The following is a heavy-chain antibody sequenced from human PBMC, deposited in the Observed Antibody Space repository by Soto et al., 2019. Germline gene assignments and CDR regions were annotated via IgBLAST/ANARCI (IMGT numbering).Heavy chain of an antibody. Sequence: PSETLSLTCTVSGGSISSSSYYWGWIRQPPGKGLEWIGSIYYSGSTYYNPSLKSRVTISVDTSKNQFSLKLSSVTAADTAVYYCARRVGTFRLVAFDIWGQGTMVTVSS. CDR2: IYYSGST. CDR1: GGSISSSSYY. V-gene: IGHV4-39*01. CDR3: ARRVGTFRLVAFDI. D-gene: IGHD1-7*01. J-gene: IGHJ3*02.